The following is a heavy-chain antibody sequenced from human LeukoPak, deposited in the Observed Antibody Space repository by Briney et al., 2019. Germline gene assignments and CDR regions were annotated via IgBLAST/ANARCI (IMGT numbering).Heavy chain of an antibody. CDR1: GFTFSNYP. CDR3: AREYCSGGSCYLAGDY. CDR2: ISRSSSPI. V-gene: IGHV3-48*01. Sequence: GGSLRLSCAASGFTFSNYPMNWVRQAPGKGLQWISYISRSSSPIYYADSVRGRFTISRDNTENSLYLQMNSLRAEDTAVYHCAREYCSGGSCYLAGDYWGQGTLVSVSS. J-gene: IGHJ4*02. D-gene: IGHD2-15*01.